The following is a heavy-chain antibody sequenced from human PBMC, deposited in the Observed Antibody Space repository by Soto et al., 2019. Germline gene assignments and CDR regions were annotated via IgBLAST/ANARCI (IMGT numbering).Heavy chain of an antibody. V-gene: IGHV3-23*01. CDR2: ISGSGGST. CDR3: AKVFMRYCSGGSCLNWFDP. Sequence: EVQLLESGGGLVQPGGSLRLSCAASGFTFSSYAMSWVRQAPGKGLEWVSAISGSGGSTYYADSVKGRFTISRDNSKNTLYLQMNSLRAEDTAVYYCAKVFMRYCSGGSCLNWFDPWGQGTLVTVSS. J-gene: IGHJ5*02. CDR1: GFTFSSYA. D-gene: IGHD2-15*01.